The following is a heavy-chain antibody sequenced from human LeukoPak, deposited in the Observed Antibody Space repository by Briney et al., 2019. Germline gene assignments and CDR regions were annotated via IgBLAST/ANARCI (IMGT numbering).Heavy chain of an antibody. V-gene: IGHV3-23*01. D-gene: IGHD4-17*01. CDR3: SKLGLTTVPSNY. CDR2: ISGSGGAT. J-gene: IGHJ4*02. Sequence: GGSLRLSCAASGFTFSSYAMSWVRQAPGKGLEWVSAISGSGGATHYSDSVKGRFTISRDTSRNTLYLQMNSLRADDTAVYYCSKLGLTTVPSNYWGQGALVTVSS. CDR1: GFTFSSYA.